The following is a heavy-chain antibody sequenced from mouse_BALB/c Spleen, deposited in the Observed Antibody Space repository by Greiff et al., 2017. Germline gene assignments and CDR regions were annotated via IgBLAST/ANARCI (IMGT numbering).Heavy chain of an antibody. V-gene: IGHV2-4-1*01. CDR3: ASDSSGYGGAMDY. CDR1: GFSLTSYG. D-gene: IGHD3-2*01. Sequence: QVQLQQSGPGLVQPSQSLSITCTVSGFSLTSYGVHWVRQSPGKGLEWLGVIWSGGSTDYNAAFISRLSISKDNSKSQVFFKMNSLQADDTAIYYCASDSSGYGGAMDYWGQGTSVTVSS. J-gene: IGHJ4*01. CDR2: IWSGGST.